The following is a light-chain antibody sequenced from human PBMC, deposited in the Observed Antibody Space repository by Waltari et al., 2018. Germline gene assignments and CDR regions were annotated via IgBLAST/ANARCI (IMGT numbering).Light chain of an antibody. CDR3: SSYAGSNNLV. Sequence: QSALTQPPSASGSPGQSVTISCTGTSSDVGGYNYVSWYQQHPGKAPKLMIYEVSKRPSGVPERCSGSKSGNTPSLTVSGLQAEDEADYYCSSYAGSNNLVFGGGTKLTVL. CDR1: SSDVGGYNY. V-gene: IGLV2-8*01. J-gene: IGLJ3*02. CDR2: EVS.